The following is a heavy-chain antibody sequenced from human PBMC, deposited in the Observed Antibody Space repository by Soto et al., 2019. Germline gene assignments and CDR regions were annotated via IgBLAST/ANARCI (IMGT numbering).Heavy chain of an antibody. CDR2: IYYSGGT. CDR1: GGSISSGGYY. D-gene: IGHD6-19*01. J-gene: IGHJ6*02. CDR3: ARGRSSSGWMGVYYYYGMDV. V-gene: IGHV4-31*03. Sequence: PSETLSLTCTVSGGSISSGGYYWSWIRQHPGKGLEWIGYIYYSGGTYYNPSLKSRVTISVDTSKNQFSLKLSSVTAADTAVYYCARGRSSSGWMGVYYYYGMDVWGQGTTVTVSS.